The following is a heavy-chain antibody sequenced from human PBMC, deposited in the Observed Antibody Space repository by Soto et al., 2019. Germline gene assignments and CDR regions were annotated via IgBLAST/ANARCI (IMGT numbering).Heavy chain of an antibody. CDR2: VNHSGST. V-gene: IGHV4-34*01. Sequence: PSETLSLTCAVYGGSFSGYYWSWIRQPPGKGLEWIGEVNHSGSTNYNPSLKSRVTISVDTSKNQFSLKLSSVTAADTAVHYCARSDGRYWGEGTLVTVSS. CDR1: GGSFSGYY. CDR3: ARSDGRY. J-gene: IGHJ4*02.